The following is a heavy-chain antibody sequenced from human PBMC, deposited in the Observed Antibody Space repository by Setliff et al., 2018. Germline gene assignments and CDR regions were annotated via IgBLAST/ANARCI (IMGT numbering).Heavy chain of an antibody. CDR2: VYPGDSDT. CDR3: ARLLNGYNSYDYYYMDV. CDR1: GYSFSNYW. V-gene: IGHV5-51*01. D-gene: IGHD5-12*01. Sequence: GESLTISCKGSGYSFSNYWIGWVRQIPGKGLEWMGIVYPGDSDTRYSPSFEGQVTISADKSISTAYLQWSSLKASDSAMYYCARLLNGYNSYDYYYMDVWGKGTTVTVSS. J-gene: IGHJ6*03.